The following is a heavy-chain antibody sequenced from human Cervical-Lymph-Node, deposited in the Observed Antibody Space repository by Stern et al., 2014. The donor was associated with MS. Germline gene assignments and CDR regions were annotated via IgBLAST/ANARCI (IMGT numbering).Heavy chain of an antibody. CDR2: IVPLFATA. CDR1: GGTFSNYA. J-gene: IGHJ4*02. CDR3: AREFNYDTSGYYFYY. Sequence: QVQLVQSGAEVKKPGSSVKVSCKASGGTFSNYAISWVRQAPGPGLEWVGGIVPLFATANYAQKFQGRVTITADESTSTAYMELSSLRSEDTAVYYCAREFNYDTSGYYFYYWGQGTLGTVSS. V-gene: IGHV1-69*01. D-gene: IGHD3-22*01.